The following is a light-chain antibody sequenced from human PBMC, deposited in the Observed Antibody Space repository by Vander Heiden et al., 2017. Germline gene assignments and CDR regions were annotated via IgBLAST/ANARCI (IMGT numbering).Light chain of an antibody. V-gene: IGLV7-46*01. CDR2: DTT. CDR3: LLSYSGGRQVV. Sequence: QAVSTQVPSLTVPPGGTATLTCGSSTGAVTSGHYPYWFQQKPGQAPRTLIYDTTKKHSWTPARFSGSLLGGKGALTLSGAQPEDEADYYCLLSYSGGRQVVFGGGTKLTVL. CDR1: TGAVTSGHY. J-gene: IGLJ2*01.